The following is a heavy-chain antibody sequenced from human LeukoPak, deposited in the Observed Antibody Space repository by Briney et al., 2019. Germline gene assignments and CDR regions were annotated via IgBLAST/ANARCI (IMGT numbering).Heavy chain of an antibody. J-gene: IGHJ6*03. CDR3: AKDGVPAAISYYYYYMDV. D-gene: IGHD2-2*01. CDR1: GFTFSSYA. V-gene: IGHV3-30-3*01. Sequence: PGGSLRLSCAASGFTFSSYAMHWVRQAPGKGLEWVAVISYDGSNKYYADSVKGRFTISRDNSKNTLYLQMNSLRAEDTAVYYCAKDGVPAAISYYYYYMDVWGKGTTVTVSS. CDR2: ISYDGSNK.